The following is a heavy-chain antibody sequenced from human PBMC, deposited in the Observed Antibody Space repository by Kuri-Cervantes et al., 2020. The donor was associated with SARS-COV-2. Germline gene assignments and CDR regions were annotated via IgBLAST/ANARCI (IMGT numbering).Heavy chain of an antibody. CDR1: GASFSGYY. CDR3: ARAVKRFDY. D-gene: IGHD2/OR15-2a*01. CDR2: INHSGST. J-gene: IGHJ4*02. V-gene: IGHV4-34*01. Sequence: GSLRLSCAVYGASFSGYYWSWIRQPPGKGLEWIGEINHSGSTNYNPSLKSRVTISVDTSKNQFSLKLSSVTAADTAVYYCARAVKRFDYWGQGTLVTVSS.